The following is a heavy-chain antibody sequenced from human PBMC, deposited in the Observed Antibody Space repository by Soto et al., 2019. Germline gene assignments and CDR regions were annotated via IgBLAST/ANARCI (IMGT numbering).Heavy chain of an antibody. V-gene: IGHV4-59*01. CDR2: VYYRGTT. CDR1: GASMSPYY. J-gene: IGHJ4*02. Sequence: SETLSLTCSVSGASMSPYYWTWVRQPPGKGLEWIANVYYRGTTNYNSSLKSRVTISVATSKNQFSLTMTSVSAADTAVYYCARVGDGYNWDFDYWGQGTLVTVSS. CDR3: ARVGDGYNWDFDY. D-gene: IGHD5-12*01.